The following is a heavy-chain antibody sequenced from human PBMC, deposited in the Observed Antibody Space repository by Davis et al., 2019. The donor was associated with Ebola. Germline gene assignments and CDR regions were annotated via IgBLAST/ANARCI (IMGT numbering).Heavy chain of an antibody. Sequence: PGGSLRLSCAASGFTLSSYEMNWVRQAPGKGLEWVSYISSSGSTIYYADSVKGRFTISRDNAKNSLYLQMNSLRAEDTAVYYCARPMGLVPNNKQYYYYYGMDVWGQGTTVTVSS. D-gene: IGHD6-19*01. CDR2: ISSSGSTI. CDR1: GFTLSSYE. CDR3: ARPMGLVPNNKQYYYYYGMDV. J-gene: IGHJ6*02. V-gene: IGHV3-48*03.